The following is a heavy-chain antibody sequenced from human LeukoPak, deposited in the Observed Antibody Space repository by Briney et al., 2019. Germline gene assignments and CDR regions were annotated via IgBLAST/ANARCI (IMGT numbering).Heavy chain of an antibody. D-gene: IGHD6-19*01. CDR3: ARDDSQWLGHFDY. CDR2: ISAYNGNT. Sequence: GASVKVSCKTSGYTFTNYGISWVRQAPGQGPEWMGWISAYNGNTNSAQKLQGRVIMTTDTSTSTAYMELRSLRSDDTAVYYCARDDSQWLGHFDYWGQGTLVTVSS. CDR1: GYTFTNYG. V-gene: IGHV1-18*01. J-gene: IGHJ4*02.